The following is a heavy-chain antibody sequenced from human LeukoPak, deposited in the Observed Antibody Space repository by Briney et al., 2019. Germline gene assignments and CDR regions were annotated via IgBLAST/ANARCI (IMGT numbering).Heavy chain of an antibody. CDR2: TYYRSKWYN. J-gene: IGHJ4*02. D-gene: IGHD5-12*01. CDR3: AREAYSGYDLSRPFDY. V-gene: IGHV6-1*01. CDR1: GDSVSSNSAA. Sequence: SQTLSLTCAISGDSVSSNSAAWNWIRQSPSRGLEWLGRTYYRSKWYNDYAVSVKSRITINPDTSKNQFSLQLNSVTPEDTAVYYCAREAYSGYDLSRPFDYWGQGTLVTVSS.